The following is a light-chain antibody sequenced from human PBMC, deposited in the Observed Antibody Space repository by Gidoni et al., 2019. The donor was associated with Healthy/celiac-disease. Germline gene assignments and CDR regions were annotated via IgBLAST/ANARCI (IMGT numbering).Light chain of an antibody. CDR1: QSISSW. Sequence: DIQMTQSPSTLSASVGDRVTITCRASQSISSWLAWYQQKPGKAPKLLIYKASKLDNGVPSRFSGSGSGTEFTLTISSLQPDDFATYYCQQYNSYWTFGQGTKVEIK. J-gene: IGKJ1*01. CDR3: QQYNSYWT. V-gene: IGKV1-5*03. CDR2: KAS.